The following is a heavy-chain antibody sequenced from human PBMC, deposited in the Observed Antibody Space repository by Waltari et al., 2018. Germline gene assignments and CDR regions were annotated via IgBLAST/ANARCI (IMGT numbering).Heavy chain of an antibody. D-gene: IGHD3-10*01. CDR3: GRSLVTMDRVVLIDY. CDR2: INPSSGRT. J-gene: IGHJ4*02. CDR1: GYIFTKYY. V-gene: IGHV1-46*01. Sequence: VQLEQSGAEVKRPGASVRVSCRASGYIFTKYYVHWVRQAPGQGPEWMAIINPSSGRTTYAQKFQGRVTVTRDTSTNKVYMEVNRLRSDATAVYYCGRSLVTMDRVVLIDYWGQGTQVTVSS.